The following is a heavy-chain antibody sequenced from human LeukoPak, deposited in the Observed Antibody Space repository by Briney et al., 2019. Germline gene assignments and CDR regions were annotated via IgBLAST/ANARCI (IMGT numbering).Heavy chain of an antibody. CDR2: IYYSGST. Sequence: MTSETLSLTCSVSGGSMSNYYWSWIRQPPGKGLEWIGYIYYSGSTNYNPSLKSRVTISVDTSKNQFSLKLSSVTAADTAVYYCARSMASGNWFDPWGQGTLVTVSS. J-gene: IGHJ5*02. V-gene: IGHV4-59*01. CDR3: ARSMASGNWFDP. CDR1: GGSMSNYY. D-gene: IGHD3-10*01.